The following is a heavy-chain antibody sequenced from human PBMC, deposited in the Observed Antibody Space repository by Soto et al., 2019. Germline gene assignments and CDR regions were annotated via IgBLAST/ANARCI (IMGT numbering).Heavy chain of an antibody. J-gene: IGHJ4*02. CDR3: ARDLDGLDS. V-gene: IGHV4-59*02. Sequence: SETLSLTCTVSGDSVRNQYWSWIRRPPGRGLEWIGYIYRSGSTKYNPSLKSRLTISVDTSKNQFSLKLSSVTAADTATYYCARDLDGLDSWGQGALVT. CDR1: GDSVRNQY. CDR2: IYRSGST.